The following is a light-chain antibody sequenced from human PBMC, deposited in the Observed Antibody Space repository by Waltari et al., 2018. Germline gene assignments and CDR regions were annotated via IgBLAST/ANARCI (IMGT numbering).Light chain of an antibody. V-gene: IGLV2-23*02. CDR2: EVN. J-gene: IGLJ2*01. Sequence: QSALTQPASVSGSPGQSITISCTGDSSNIGNYKLIPWYQLSPGIAPNLVIFEVNKRPSGASIRFSGAKSGNTASLTISGLQADDEGDYYCCSYAGGGSLIFGGGTKLTV. CDR3: CSYAGGGSLI. CDR1: SSNIGNYKL.